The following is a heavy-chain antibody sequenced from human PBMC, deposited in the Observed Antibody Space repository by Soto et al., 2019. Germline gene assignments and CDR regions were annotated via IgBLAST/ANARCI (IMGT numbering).Heavy chain of an antibody. CDR3: ARESSSTVTTGGGGSAKDY. D-gene: IGHD4-17*01. CDR2: ISYDGTNR. Sequence: QVHLVESGGGVVQPGRSLRLSCAASGLTFSNYAMHWVRQAPGKGLEWVAFISYDGTNRCYPDSVKGRFTISRDNSXNXVXRQMNSLKTEDTAVYYCARESSSTVTTGGGGSAKDYWGQGTLVTVSS. J-gene: IGHJ4*02. V-gene: IGHV3-30-3*01. CDR1: GLTFSNYA.